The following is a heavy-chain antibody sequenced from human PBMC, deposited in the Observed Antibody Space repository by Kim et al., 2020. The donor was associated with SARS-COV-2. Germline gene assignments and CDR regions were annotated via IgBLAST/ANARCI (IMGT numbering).Heavy chain of an antibody. Sequence: SETLSLTCAVSGGSISSGGYSWSWIRQPPGKGLEWIGYIYYSGSTYYNPSLKSRVTISVDRSKNQFSLKLSSVTAADTAVYYCARERNFDPDYGMDVWG. V-gene: IGHV4-30-2*01. D-gene: IGHD3-9*01. CDR3: ARERNFDPDYGMDV. CDR2: IYYSGST. J-gene: IGHJ6*02. CDR1: GGSISSGGYS.